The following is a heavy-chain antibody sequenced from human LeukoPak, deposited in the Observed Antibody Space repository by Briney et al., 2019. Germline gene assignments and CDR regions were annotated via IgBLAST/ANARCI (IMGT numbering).Heavy chain of an antibody. V-gene: IGHV3-30-3*01. CDR1: GFTFSSYA. CDR3: ARDGGIDYGDYLGAFDI. CDR2: ISYDGSNK. J-gene: IGHJ3*02. D-gene: IGHD4-17*01. Sequence: TGGSLRLSCAASGFTFSSYAMHWVRQAPGKGLEWVAVISYDGSNKYYADSVKGRFTISRDNSKNTLYLQMNSLRAEDTAVYYCARDGGIDYGDYLGAFDIWGQGTMVTVSS.